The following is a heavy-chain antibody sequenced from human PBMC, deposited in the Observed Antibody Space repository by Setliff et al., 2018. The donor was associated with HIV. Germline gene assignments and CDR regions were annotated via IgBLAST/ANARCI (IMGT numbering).Heavy chain of an antibody. Sequence: PSETLSLTCTVSGGSINSSTYYWSWIRQHPGKGLEWIGYIYYSGSTYYNPSLKSRVTISGDTSKNQFSLKVSSVTAADTAVYYCARGWEWGAPLDYWGQGTLVTVSS. V-gene: IGHV4-31*03. CDR3: ARGWEWGAPLDY. J-gene: IGHJ4*02. CDR1: GGSINSSTYY. CDR2: IYYSGST. D-gene: IGHD1-26*01.